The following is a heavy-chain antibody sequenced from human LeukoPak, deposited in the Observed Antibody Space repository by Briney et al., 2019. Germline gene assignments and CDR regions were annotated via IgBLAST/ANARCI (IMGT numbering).Heavy chain of an antibody. V-gene: IGHV3-33*01. Sequence: GRSLRLSCAASGFTSSSYGMHWVRQAPGKGLEWVAVIWYDGSNKYYADSVKGRFTVPRDNSKNTLYLQMNSLRAEDTAVYYCARGGRRNWFDPWGQGTLVTVSS. J-gene: IGHJ5*02. CDR2: IWYDGSNK. CDR1: GFTSSSYG. CDR3: ARGGRRNWFDP. D-gene: IGHD3-16*01.